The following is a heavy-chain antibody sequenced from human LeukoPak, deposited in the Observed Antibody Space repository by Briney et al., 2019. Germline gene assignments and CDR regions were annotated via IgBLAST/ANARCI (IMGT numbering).Heavy chain of an antibody. CDR1: GFTFSSYW. D-gene: IGHD2-2*01. J-gene: IGHJ6*02. Sequence: PGGSLRLSCAASGFTFSSYWMYWVRQAPGKGPVWVSRINSDRSSTSYADSVKGRFTISRDNAKNTLYLQMNSLRAEDTAVYYCAREWIVVVPPAMTYYYNGMDVWGQGTTVTVSS. CDR3: AREWIVVVPPAMTYYYNGMDV. CDR2: INSDRSST. V-gene: IGHV3-74*01.